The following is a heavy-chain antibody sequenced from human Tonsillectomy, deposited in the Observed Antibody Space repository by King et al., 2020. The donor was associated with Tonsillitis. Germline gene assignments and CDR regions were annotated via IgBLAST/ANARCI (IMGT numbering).Heavy chain of an antibody. CDR1: GYTFINYY. CDR3: ARDSRLEEHQLVPEALQH. D-gene: IGHD6-13*01. V-gene: IGHV1-46*01. CDR2: INPRGGMT. J-gene: IGHJ1*01. Sequence: VQLVESGAEVKKPGASVKVSCKASGYTFINYYMHWVRQAPGQGLEWMGIINPRGGMTSYAQKFQGRVTMTRDTSTNTVYMELISLKSEDTAVYYCARDSRLEEHQLVPEALQHWGQGTLVTVSS.